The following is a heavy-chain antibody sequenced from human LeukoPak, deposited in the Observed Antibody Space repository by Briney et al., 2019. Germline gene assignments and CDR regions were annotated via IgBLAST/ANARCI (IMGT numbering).Heavy chain of an antibody. V-gene: IGHV3-43*02. CDR2: ISGDGGST. CDR1: GLTLDDYA. CDR3: ANAWDYYDSSGSYFDY. Sequence: GGSVRHSCAASGLTLDDYAMHWLRQAPGKGLEWVSLISGDGGSTYYADSVKGRFTISRDNSKNSLYLQMNSLRTEDTALYYCANAWDYYDSSGSYFDYSGPGKLVTVSS. J-gene: IGHJ4*02. D-gene: IGHD3-22*01.